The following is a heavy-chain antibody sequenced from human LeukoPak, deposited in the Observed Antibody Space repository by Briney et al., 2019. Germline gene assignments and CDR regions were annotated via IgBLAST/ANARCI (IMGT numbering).Heavy chain of an antibody. V-gene: IGHV3-23*01. CDR2: ISGSVDNT. Sequence: PGGSLRLSCGASGFTFNTYAMSGVRQAPGKGLGWVSNISGSVDNTYYGAFVKGRFTISRDNSKNTLYLKMKSLRAEDTAIYYGAREVGPFDYWGQGTLVTVSS. D-gene: IGHD1-26*01. CDR1: GFTFNTYA. J-gene: IGHJ4*02. CDR3: AREVGPFDY.